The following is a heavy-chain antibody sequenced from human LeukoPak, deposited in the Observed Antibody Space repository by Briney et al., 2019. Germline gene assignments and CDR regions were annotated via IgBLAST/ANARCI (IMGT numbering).Heavy chain of an antibody. CDR2: ISHIGST. V-gene: IGHV4-38-2*02. CDR3: ARGATRRSFGEDYYYYMDV. Sequence: SETLSLTCTVSGYSISNGYNWGWVRQPPGKGLECIGSISHIGSTYYNPSLESRVTISLDTSMNQFSLELRSVTAADTAVYFCARGATRRSFGEDYYYYMDVWGKGTTVTVSS. J-gene: IGHJ6*03. D-gene: IGHD3-10*01. CDR1: GYSISNGYN.